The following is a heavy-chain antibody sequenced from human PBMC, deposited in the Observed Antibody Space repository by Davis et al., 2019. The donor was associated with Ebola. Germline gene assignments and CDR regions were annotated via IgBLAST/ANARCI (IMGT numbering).Heavy chain of an antibody. CDR2: IKEDGSEK. CDR1: GFSFSSYW. Sequence: GESLKISCAASGFSFSSYWMSWVRQAPGKGLEWVANIKEDGSEKFCVDSVKGRFTISRDDAKKSLYLQMDSLRAEDTAVYYCAQQLGDYGGNALRYWGQGTLVTVSS. CDR3: AQQLGDYGGNALRY. J-gene: IGHJ4*02. V-gene: IGHV3-7*01. D-gene: IGHD4-23*01.